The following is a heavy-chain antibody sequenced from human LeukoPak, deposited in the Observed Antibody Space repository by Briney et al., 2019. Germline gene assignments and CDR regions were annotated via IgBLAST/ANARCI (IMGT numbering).Heavy chain of an antibody. Sequence: SETLSLTCTVSGGYIHTYFWSWIRQPAGKGLEWLGRFSASGTTNYNPSLKSRVTISVDTSKNQCPLKLTSVTAADTAVYYCARIGGITYFDYWGQGSLVTVSS. CDR1: GGYIHTYF. CDR3: ARIGGITYFDY. J-gene: IGHJ4*02. V-gene: IGHV4-4*07. CDR2: FSASGTT. D-gene: IGHD3-16*01.